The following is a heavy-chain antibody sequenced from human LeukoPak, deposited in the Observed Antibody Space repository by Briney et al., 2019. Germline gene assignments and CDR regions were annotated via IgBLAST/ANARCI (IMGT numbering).Heavy chain of an antibody. D-gene: IGHD3-10*01. CDR1: GGSISSSSYY. CDR2: IYYSGST. J-gene: IGHJ4*02. Sequence: SETLSLTCTVSGGSISSSSYYWGWIRQPPGKGLEWIGSIYYSGSTYYNPSLKSRVTISVDTSMNQFSLKLSSVTAADTAVYYCARVYGSGSSYFDYWGQGTLVTVSS. V-gene: IGHV4-39*07. CDR3: ARVYGSGSSYFDY.